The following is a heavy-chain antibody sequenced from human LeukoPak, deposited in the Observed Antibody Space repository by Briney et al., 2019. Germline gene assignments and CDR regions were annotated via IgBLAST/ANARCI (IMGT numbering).Heavy chain of an antibody. CDR3: ARDITGDGDY. D-gene: IGHD1-20*01. CDR1: GGSISSSSYY. V-gene: IGHV4-61*01. J-gene: IGHJ4*02. CDR2: IYYTGST. Sequence: SETLSLTCTVSGGSISSSSYYWSWIRQPPGKGLEWIGYIYYTGSTNYNPSLKSRVTISLDTSKNQFSLKLSSVTAADTAVYYCARDITGDGDYWGQGTLVTVSS.